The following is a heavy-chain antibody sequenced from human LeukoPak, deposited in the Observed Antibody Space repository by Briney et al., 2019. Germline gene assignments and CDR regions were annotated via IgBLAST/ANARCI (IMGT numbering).Heavy chain of an antibody. V-gene: IGHV3-53*01. CDR3: ARDLTMVRGVLGV. CDR1: ELTVSSNY. D-gene: IGHD3-10*01. CDR2: IYTGGST. J-gene: IGHJ6*04. Sequence: PGGSLRLSCAASELTVSSNYMSWVRQAPGKGLEWVSVIYTGGSTYYADSVKGRFTISRDNSKNTLYLQMNSLRAEDTAVYYCARDLTMVRGVLGVWGKGTTVTVSS.